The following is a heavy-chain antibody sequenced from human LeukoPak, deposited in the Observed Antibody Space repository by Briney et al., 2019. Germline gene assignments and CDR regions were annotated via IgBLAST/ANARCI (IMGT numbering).Heavy chain of an antibody. J-gene: IGHJ4*02. CDR2: ISGSGGST. CDR1: GFTFSSYA. Sequence: PGGSLRLSCAASGFTFSSYAMSWVRQAPGKGLEWVSAISGSGGSTYYADSVKGRFTISRDNSKNTLYLQMNSLRAEDTAVYYCANRGSGYYSPFDYWGQGTLVTVPS. D-gene: IGHD3-22*01. V-gene: IGHV3-23*01. CDR3: ANRGSGYYSPFDY.